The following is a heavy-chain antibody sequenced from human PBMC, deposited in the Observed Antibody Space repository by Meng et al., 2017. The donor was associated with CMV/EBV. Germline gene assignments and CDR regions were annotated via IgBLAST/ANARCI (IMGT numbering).Heavy chain of an antibody. CDR2: IYYRGSI. J-gene: IGHJ6*02. CDR1: GYSISSSNW. V-gene: IGHV4-28*05. CDR3: ARRIAAAGFYYGMDV. D-gene: IGHD6-13*01. Sequence: SETLSLTCAVSGYSISSSNWWGWIRQPPGKGLEWIGYIYYRGSIYYNPSLKSRVTMSVDTSKNQFSLKLSSVTAADTAVYYCARRIAAAGFYYGMDVWGQGTTVTVSS.